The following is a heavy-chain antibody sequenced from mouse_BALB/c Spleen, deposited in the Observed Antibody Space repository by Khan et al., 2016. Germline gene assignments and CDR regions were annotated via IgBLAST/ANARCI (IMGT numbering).Heavy chain of an antibody. CDR3: ARPFTKLTASFDY. CDR2: INPSGDYT. Sequence: QVQLKESGPELARPGASVKMSCKASGYTFTDDTMHWIEQRPGQGLEWIGYINPSGDYTNYSPKIRDRATLTADKPSSIAYIQLTSLTSEDSAVYYCARPFTKLTASFDYWGQGTLVTVSA. J-gene: IGHJ3*01. V-gene: IGHV1-4*01. CDR1: GYTFTDDT. D-gene: IGHD2-2*01.